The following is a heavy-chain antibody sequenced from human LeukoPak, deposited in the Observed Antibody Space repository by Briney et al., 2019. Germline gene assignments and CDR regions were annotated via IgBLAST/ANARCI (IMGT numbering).Heavy chain of an antibody. Sequence: SETLSLTCTVSGGSITSSSYYWNWIRQPAGKGLEWIGRIYKSGSTNYNPSLKSRVTILIDTSKNQLSLKLSSVTAADTAVYYCAREGLNMVRGVIPKEAWGWFDPWGQGTLVTVSS. CDR3: AREGLNMVRGVIPKEAWGWFDP. J-gene: IGHJ5*02. D-gene: IGHD3-10*01. CDR1: GGSITSSSYY. CDR2: IYKSGST. V-gene: IGHV4-61*02.